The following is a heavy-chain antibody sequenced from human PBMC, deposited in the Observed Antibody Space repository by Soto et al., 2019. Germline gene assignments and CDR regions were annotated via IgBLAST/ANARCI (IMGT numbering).Heavy chain of an antibody. V-gene: IGHV4-59*02. CDR1: GGSVSSYS. CDR2: VYYSGST. Sequence: SETLSLTCTVSGGSVSSYSWTWVRQPPGKGLEWIGYVYYSGSTHYNPSLKSRVTISLDTSKNQFSLKLTSVTAADTATYFCASSPPAMVAPNIWGQGTLVTVSS. CDR3: ASSPPAMVAPNI. D-gene: IGHD5-18*01. J-gene: IGHJ4*02.